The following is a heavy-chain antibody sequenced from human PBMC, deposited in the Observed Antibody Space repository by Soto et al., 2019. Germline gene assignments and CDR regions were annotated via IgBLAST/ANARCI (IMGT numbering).Heavy chain of an antibody. J-gene: IGHJ4*02. V-gene: IGHV3-11*01. CDR3: AASAVVAAHY. Sequence: GGSLRVSCAASGFTFSDYYMGWIRQAPGKGLDWLSYISGNGNTIYYADSVKGRFTVSRDNAKNLLYLQMNSLRAEDTAVYYCAASAVVAAHYWGQGALVTVSS. CDR2: ISGNGNTI. CDR1: GFTFSDYY. D-gene: IGHD2-15*01.